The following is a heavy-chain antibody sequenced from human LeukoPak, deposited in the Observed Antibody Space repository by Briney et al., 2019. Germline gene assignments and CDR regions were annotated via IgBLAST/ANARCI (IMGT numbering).Heavy chain of an antibody. V-gene: IGHV1-2*02. CDR2: INPDSGGT. CDR1: GYTFTDYY. D-gene: IGHD3-10*01. CDR3: ARGDYYGSGNVLPG. J-gene: IGHJ4*02. Sequence: ASVKVSCKASGYTFTDYYIYWVRQAPGQGLEWMGWINPDSGGTNYVQKFQGRVTMTRDTSISTAYMVLSRLRSDDTAVYYCARGDYYGSGNVLPGWGQGTLVTVSS.